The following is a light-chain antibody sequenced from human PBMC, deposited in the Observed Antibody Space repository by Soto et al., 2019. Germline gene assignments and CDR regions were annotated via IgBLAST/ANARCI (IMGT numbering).Light chain of an antibody. J-gene: IGKJ1*01. CDR3: QQYCSSPWT. V-gene: IGKV3-20*01. CDR1: QSVSSSY. CDR2: GAS. Sequence: EIVLTQSPGTLSLYPWERATLSCRASQSVSSSYLAWYQQKPGQAPRLLIYGASSRATGIPDRFSGSGSGTDFTLTISRLEPEDFAVYYCQQYCSSPWTFGQGTKVDIK.